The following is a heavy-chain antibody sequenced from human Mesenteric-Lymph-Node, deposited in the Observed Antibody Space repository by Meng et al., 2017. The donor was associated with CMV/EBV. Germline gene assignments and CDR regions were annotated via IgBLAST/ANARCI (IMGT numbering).Heavy chain of an antibody. Sequence: GESLKISCGASGIIFNTYGIHWLRQAPGKGLEWLVFVWTDGSTIYKRDNVKGRFIVSRDKFKNTVFLQLNSLRVEDTAVYYCVGHQGGPREGVRLVWGQGTLVTVSS. V-gene: IGHV3-30*02. CDR2: VWTDGSTI. J-gene: IGHJ4*02. D-gene: IGHD3-10*01. CDR1: GIIFNTYG. CDR3: VGHQGGPREGVRLV.